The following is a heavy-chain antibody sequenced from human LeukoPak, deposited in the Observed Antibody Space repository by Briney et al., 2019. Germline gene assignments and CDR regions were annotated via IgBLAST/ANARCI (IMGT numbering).Heavy chain of an antibody. V-gene: IGHV3-21*01. D-gene: IGHD6-13*01. CDR2: ISSSSTYI. CDR3: ARDLKFPEQQLTSPFDY. CDR1: GFTFSSYS. J-gene: IGHJ4*02. Sequence: PGGSLRLSCAASGFTFSSYSMNWVRQAPGKGLEWVSSISSSSTYIYYADSVKGRFTISRDNAKNSLYLQMNSLRAEDTAVYYCARDLKFPEQQLTSPFDYWGQGTPVTVSS.